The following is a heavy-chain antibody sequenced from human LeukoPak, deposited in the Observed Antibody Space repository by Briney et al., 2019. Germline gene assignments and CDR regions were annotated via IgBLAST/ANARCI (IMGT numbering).Heavy chain of an antibody. V-gene: IGHV5-51*01. CDR3: ARPHYGASDY. Sequence: GESLKISCTASGYTFTDNWIGRVLQQPGKGLEWMGLIYPHNSHIRYSPSLQGQVTISADKSISTAYQQWISLKASDTGMYYCARPHYGASDYWGQGTLVTASS. CDR2: IYPHNSHI. J-gene: IGHJ4*02. D-gene: IGHD4/OR15-4a*01. CDR1: GYTFTDNW.